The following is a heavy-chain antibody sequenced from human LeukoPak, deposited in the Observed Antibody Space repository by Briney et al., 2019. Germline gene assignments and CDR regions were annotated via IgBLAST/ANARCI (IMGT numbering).Heavy chain of an antibody. D-gene: IGHD5-18*01. V-gene: IGHV1-69*13. CDR3: AREGVDTAMEEADYYYMDV. J-gene: IGHJ6*03. CDR1: GGTFSSYA. Sequence: SVKVSCKASGGTFSSYAISWVRQAPGQGLEWMGGIIPIFGTANYAQKFQGRVTITADESTSTAYMELSSLRSEDTAVYYCAREGVDTAMEEADYYYMDVWGKGTTVTASS. CDR2: IIPIFGTA.